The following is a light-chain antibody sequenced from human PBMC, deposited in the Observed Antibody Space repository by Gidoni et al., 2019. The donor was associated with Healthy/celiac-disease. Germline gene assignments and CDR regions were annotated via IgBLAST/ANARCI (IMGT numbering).Light chain of an antibody. CDR3: QQYNNWPPYT. CDR1: QSVSTN. Sequence: IVMTHSPATLSVSPGERATPPCRASQSVSTNLAWYQQKPGQAPRLLIYGASTRATGIPARFSGSGSGTEFTLAISSLQSEDFAVYYCQQYNNWPPYTFGQGTKLEIK. CDR2: GAS. J-gene: IGKJ2*01. V-gene: IGKV3-15*01.